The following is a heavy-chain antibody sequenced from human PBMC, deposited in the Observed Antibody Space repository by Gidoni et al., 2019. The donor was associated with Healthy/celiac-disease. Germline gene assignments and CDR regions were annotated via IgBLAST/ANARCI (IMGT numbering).Heavy chain of an antibody. V-gene: IGHV3-30*02. D-gene: IGHD3-10*01. CDR3: AKDFDGSGSFYGMDV. CDR1: GFTFSSYG. J-gene: IGHJ6*02. Sequence: QVQLVESGGGVVQPGGSLRLSCAASGFTFSSYGMHWVRQAPGKGLEWVAFIRYDGSNKYYADSVKGRFTISRDNSKNTLYLQMNSLRAEDTAVYYCAKDFDGSGSFYGMDVWGQGTTVTVSS. CDR2: IRYDGSNK.